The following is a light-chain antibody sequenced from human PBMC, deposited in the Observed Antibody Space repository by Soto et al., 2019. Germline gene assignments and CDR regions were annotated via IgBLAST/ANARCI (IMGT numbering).Light chain of an antibody. V-gene: IGKV3-20*01. CDR3: QQYGSSPLT. CDR2: GAS. J-gene: IGKJ4*01. CDR1: QSVSSSY. Sequence: EIVLTQSPGTLSLSPGERATLSCRASQSVSSSYLAWYQQKPGQAPRLLIYGASSRATGIPGRFSGSGSVTDFTLTISRLETEDFAVYYCQQYGSSPLTFGGGTKVEIK.